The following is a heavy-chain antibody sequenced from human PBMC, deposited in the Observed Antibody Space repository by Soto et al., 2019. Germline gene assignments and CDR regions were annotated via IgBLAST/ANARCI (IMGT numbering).Heavy chain of an antibody. CDR1: GGSFSGHS. Sequence: SETLSLTCAVYGGSFSGHSWTWIRQSPGKGLEWIGDINHSGRVNYNPSLKSRVTISVDTSKNQFSLKLSSLTAADTAVYYCARPVPSDCYDDFDIWGQVTMVTVSS. CDR3: ARPVPSDCYDDFDI. J-gene: IGHJ3*02. D-gene: IGHD2-21*02. CDR2: INHSGRV. V-gene: IGHV4-34*01.